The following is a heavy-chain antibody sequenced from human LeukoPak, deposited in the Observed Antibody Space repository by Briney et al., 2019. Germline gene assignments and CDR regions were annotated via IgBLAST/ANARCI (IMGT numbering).Heavy chain of an antibody. CDR3: ARDQGTYYDSSWPHYYYYYGMDV. CDR2: IIPIFGTA. CDR1: GGTFSSYA. D-gene: IGHD3-22*01. Sequence: GASVKVSCKASGGTFSSYAISWVRQAPGQGLEWMGGIIPIFGTANYAQKFQGRVTITADESTSTANMELSSLRSEDTAVYYCARDQGTYYDSSWPHYYYYYGMDVWGQGTTVTVSS. V-gene: IGHV1-69*01. J-gene: IGHJ6*02.